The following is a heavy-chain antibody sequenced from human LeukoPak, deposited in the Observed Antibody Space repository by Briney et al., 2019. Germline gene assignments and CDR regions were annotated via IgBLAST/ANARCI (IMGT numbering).Heavy chain of an antibody. CDR2: INHSGST. Sequence: PSETLSLTCAVYGGSFSGYYWGWIRQPPGKGLEWIGEINHSGSTNYNPSLKSRVTISVDTSKNQFSLKLSSVTAADTAVYYCARVGGYSYGLVDYWGQGTLVTVSS. CDR1: GGSFSGYY. V-gene: IGHV4-34*01. D-gene: IGHD5-18*01. J-gene: IGHJ4*02. CDR3: ARVGGYSYGLVDY.